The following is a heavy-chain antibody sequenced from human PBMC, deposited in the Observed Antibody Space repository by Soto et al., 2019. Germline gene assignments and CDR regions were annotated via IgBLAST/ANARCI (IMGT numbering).Heavy chain of an antibody. J-gene: IGHJ4*02. CDR1: GGSISSSSYY. V-gene: IGHV4-39*01. CDR3: ARSSGLLIADY. D-gene: IGHD1-1*01. CDR2: IYYSGST. Sequence: SETLSLTCTVSGGSISSSSYYWGWIRQPPGKGLEWIGSIYYSGSTYYNPSLKSRVTISVDTSQNQFSLKLSSVTAADTAVYYCARSSGLLIADYWGQGTLVTVSS.